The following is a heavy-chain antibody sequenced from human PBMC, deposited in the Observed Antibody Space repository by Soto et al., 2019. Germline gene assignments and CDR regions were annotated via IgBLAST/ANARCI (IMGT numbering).Heavy chain of an antibody. CDR3: ARLSSRMINAFDI. Sequence: SETLSLTCTFSGGSIRSGDYYLSWIRQPPGKGLEWIGYIYYSGSTYYNPSLKSRVTISVDTSKNQFSLKLSSVTAADTAVYYCARLSSRMINAFDIWGQGTMVTVSS. V-gene: IGHV4-30-4*01. CDR1: GGSIRSGDYY. J-gene: IGHJ3*02. D-gene: IGHD3-16*01. CDR2: IYYSGST.